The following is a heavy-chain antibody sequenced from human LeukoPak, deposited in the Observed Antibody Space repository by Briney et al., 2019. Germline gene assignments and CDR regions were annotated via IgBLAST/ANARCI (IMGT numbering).Heavy chain of an antibody. J-gene: IGHJ4*02. V-gene: IGHV4-39*01. Sequence: PSETLSLTCTVSGGSISSSSYYWGWIRQPPGKGLEWIGSIYYSGGTYYNPSLKSRVTISVDTSKNQFSLKLSSVTAADTAVYFCARSSSWYREFDYWGQGTLVTVSS. CDR2: IYYSGGT. D-gene: IGHD6-13*01. CDR3: ARSSSWYREFDY. CDR1: GGSISSSSYY.